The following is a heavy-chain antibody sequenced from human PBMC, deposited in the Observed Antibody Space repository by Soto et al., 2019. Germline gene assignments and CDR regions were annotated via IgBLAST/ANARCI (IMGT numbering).Heavy chain of an antibody. CDR2: IYYTGTT. CDR1: GGSISAGDYY. V-gene: IGHV4-30-4*01. Sequence: SETLSLTCTVSGGSISAGDYYWNWIRQPPGKGLEWIGYIYYTGTTKYNPSLKSRATLSVDKSKNRFSLNLTSVTAADSAVYYCARGDWFHHWGPGTLV. CDR3: ARGDWFHH. J-gene: IGHJ5*02.